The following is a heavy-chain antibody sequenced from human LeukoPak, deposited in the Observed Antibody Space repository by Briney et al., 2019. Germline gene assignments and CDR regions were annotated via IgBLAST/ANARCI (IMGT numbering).Heavy chain of an antibody. J-gene: IGHJ4*02. CDR1: GFTLRSCT. D-gene: IGHD6-13*01. Sequence: PGGSLRLSCAASGFTLRSCTMNWVRQAPGKGLEWVSSIGISSNKIYYADSVKGRFIISRDNAKNSLYLQMNSLRAEDTALYYCAKDWQYSSSWIDYWGQGTLVTVSS. CDR2: IGISSNKI. V-gene: IGHV3-21*04. CDR3: AKDWQYSSSWIDY.